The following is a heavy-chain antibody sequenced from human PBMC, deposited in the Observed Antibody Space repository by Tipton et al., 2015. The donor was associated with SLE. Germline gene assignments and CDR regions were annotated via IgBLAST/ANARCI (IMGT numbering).Heavy chain of an antibody. Sequence: SLRLSCAASGFTFSDYYMSWIRQAPGKGLEWISYISSSGSTIYYVDSVKGRFTISRDNAKNSLYLQMNSLRAEDTAVYYCARESEGYITIFGVVNGAFDMWGQGTMVTVSS. CDR2: ISSSGSTI. CDR3: ARESEGYITIFGVVNGAFDM. V-gene: IGHV3-11*01. J-gene: IGHJ3*02. CDR1: GFTFSDYY. D-gene: IGHD3-3*01.